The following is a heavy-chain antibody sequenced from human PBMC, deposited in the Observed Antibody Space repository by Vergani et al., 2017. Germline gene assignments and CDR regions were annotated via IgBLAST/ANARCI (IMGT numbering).Heavy chain of an antibody. CDR2: IYNSGST. CDR1: GGSISSSNW. V-gene: IGHV4-4*03. CDR3: ARVGYCSGGSCGFDP. Sequence: QVQLQESGPGLVKPPGTLSLTCAVSGGSISSSNWWSWVRQPPGKGLEWIGEIYNSGSTNFNPSLKSRVTISVDKSKNQFSLKLSSVTAADTAVYYCARVGYCSGGSCGFDPWGQGTLVTVSS. J-gene: IGHJ5*02. D-gene: IGHD2-15*01.